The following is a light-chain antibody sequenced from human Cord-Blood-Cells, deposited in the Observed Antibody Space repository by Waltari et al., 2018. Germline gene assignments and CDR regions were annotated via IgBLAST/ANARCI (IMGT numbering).Light chain of an antibody. CDR1: SSNIGSNY. CDR2: RNN. CDR3: AAWDDSLSGRV. V-gene: IGLV1-47*01. Sequence: QSVLTQPPSASGTPGQRVTLSCSGSSSNIGSNYVYCYQQLPGPAPKLLIYRNNQRPSGVPDRFSGSKSGTSASLAISGLRYEDEADYYCAAWDDSLSGRVFGGGTKLTVL. J-gene: IGLJ3*02.